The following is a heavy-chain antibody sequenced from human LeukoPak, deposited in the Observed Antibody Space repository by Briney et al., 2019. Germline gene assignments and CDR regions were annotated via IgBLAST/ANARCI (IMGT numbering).Heavy chain of an antibody. J-gene: IGHJ4*02. CDR2: IYYSGTT. Sequence: SETLSLTCTVPGGSISSYYWSWIRKPPGKGLEWIGYIYYSGTTYYNPSLKSRVIISVDASKNQFSLRLSSVTAADTAVYYCARDLGGLGKIDYWGQGTLVTVSS. V-gene: IGHV4-59*12. D-gene: IGHD3-16*01. CDR1: GGSISSYY. CDR3: ARDLGGLGKIDY.